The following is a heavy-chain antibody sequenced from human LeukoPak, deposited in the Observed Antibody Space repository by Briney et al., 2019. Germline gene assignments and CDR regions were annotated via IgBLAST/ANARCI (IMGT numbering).Heavy chain of an antibody. D-gene: IGHD6-13*01. Sequence: ASVKVSCKASGYTFSTYGFTWVRQAPGQGLEWRGWISTYNGNRNYAQKLQGRVTMTTDTSTSTAYMELRSLRSDDTAVYYCVRDQFGSSSDYWGQGTLVTVSS. CDR2: ISTYNGNR. J-gene: IGHJ4*02. CDR1: GYTFSTYG. V-gene: IGHV1-18*01. CDR3: VRDQFGSSSDY.